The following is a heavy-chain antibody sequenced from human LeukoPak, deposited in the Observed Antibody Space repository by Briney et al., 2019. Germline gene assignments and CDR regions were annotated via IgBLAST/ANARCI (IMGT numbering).Heavy chain of an antibody. V-gene: IGHV4-34*01. CDR2: ISHSATS. D-gene: IGHD4-23*01. CDR1: GGPFRGFF. J-gene: IGHJ5*02. CDR3: ARGIFYGGRNQYIWFDL. Sequence: SETLSLTCAVYGGPFRGFFWSWIRQAPGQGLEWLGEISHSATSNYSPSLKSRITISLDTSRSQFSLRLTSVTAADTAVYYCARGIFYGGRNQYIWFDLWGQGTLVTVSS.